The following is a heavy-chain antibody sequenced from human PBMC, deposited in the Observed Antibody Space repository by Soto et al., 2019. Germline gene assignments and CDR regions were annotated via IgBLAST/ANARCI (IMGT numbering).Heavy chain of an antibody. CDR3: ARARLRAVYAFDI. D-gene: IGHD5-12*01. J-gene: IGHJ3*02. CDR1: GGSVSSGAYY. V-gene: IGHV4-31*03. CDR2: IYYSGST. Sequence: QVQLQESDAGLVKASQTLSLTCTVSGGSVSSGAYYWTWIRLRPGKGLEWLGYIYYSGSTYYSPSLKSRLSISLDTSKNQFSLRLSSVTAADTAMYYCARARLRAVYAFDIWGQGTMVTVSS.